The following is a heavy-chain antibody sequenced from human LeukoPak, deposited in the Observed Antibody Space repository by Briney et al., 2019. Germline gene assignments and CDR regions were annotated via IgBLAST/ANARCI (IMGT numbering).Heavy chain of an antibody. CDR1: GGSISSYY. CDR3: ARDSEYPGGYDLTDY. D-gene: IGHD5-12*01. Sequence: SETLSLTCTVSGGSISSYYWSWIRQPPGKGLEWIGYIYSSGSTNYNPSLKSRVTISVDTSQNQFSLKLSSVTAADTAVYYCARDSEYPGGYDLTDYWGQGTLVTVSS. CDR2: IYSSGST. J-gene: IGHJ4*02. V-gene: IGHV4-59*01.